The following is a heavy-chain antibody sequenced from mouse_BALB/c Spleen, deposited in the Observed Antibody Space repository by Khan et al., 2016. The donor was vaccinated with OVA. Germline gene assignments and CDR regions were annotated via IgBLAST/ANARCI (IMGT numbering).Heavy chain of an antibody. CDR2: IWSDGST. CDR1: GFSLTSYG. J-gene: IGHJ4*01. CDR3: ARQPYYHYYVMDY. D-gene: IGHD2-10*01. Sequence: VQLQESGPGLVAPSQSLSITCTISGFSLTSYGIHWVRQPPGKGLEWLVVIWSDGSTTYNSTLKSRLSITKDNSKSQVFLKMNSLQTDDTAMYCCARQPYYHYYVMDYWGQGTSVTVSS. V-gene: IGHV2-6-1*01.